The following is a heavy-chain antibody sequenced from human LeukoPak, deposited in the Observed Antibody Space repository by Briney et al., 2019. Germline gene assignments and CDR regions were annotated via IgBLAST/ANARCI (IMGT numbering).Heavy chain of an antibody. J-gene: IGHJ5*02. D-gene: IGHD1-26*01. Sequence: ASVKVSCKASGYTFTGYYMHWVRQAPGQGLEWMGWINPNSGGTNYAQKFQGRVTMTRDTSISTAYMELSRLRSDDTAIYYCARDNSVGDNAWWFDPWGQGTLVTFSS. V-gene: IGHV1-2*02. CDR2: INPNSGGT. CDR1: GYTFTGYY. CDR3: ARDNSVGDNAWWFDP.